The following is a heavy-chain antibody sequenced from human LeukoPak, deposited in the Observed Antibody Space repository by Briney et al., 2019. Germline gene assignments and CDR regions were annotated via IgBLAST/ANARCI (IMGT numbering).Heavy chain of an antibody. J-gene: IGHJ4*02. CDR1: GFTVSGNY. Sequence: QTGGSLRLSCATSGFTVSGNYMSWVRQAPGKGLEWVSVLYTSGSAYYADSVKGRFTISRDNSKNTLYLQMNSLRVEDTAIYYCARGGFGELLSPLDYWGQGTLVTVSS. CDR3: ARGGFGELLSPLDY. V-gene: IGHV3-53*01. D-gene: IGHD3-10*01. CDR2: LYTSGSA.